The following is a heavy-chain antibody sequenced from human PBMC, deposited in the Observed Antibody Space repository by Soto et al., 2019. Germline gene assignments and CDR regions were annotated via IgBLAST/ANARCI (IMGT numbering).Heavy chain of an antibody. Sequence: QVQLAESGGGVVQPGRSLRLSCAASGFTFSTYGMHWVRQAPGKGLEWVAVISYDGNNKYYADSVKGRMTISRDNSKNTAYLQVDSLRAEDTAMYYCAKDTGLQASYYFYYMGVWGKGTTVTVSS. CDR1: GFTFSTYG. CDR3: AKDTGLQASYYFYYMGV. CDR2: ISYDGNNK. J-gene: IGHJ6*03. D-gene: IGHD5-12*01. V-gene: IGHV3-30*18.